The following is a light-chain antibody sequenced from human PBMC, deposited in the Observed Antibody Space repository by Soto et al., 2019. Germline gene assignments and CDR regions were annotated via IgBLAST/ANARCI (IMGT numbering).Light chain of an antibody. Sequence: EIVMTQSPATLSVSPGERVTLSCRASESIGSNLAWYQQKPGQAPRLLMYGASNRATGIPDRFSGSASGTEFTLTISSLQSEDFAVYYCQQYDDWPPWTFGQGTKV. J-gene: IGKJ1*01. CDR2: GAS. CDR1: ESIGSN. CDR3: QQYDDWPPWT. V-gene: IGKV3-15*01.